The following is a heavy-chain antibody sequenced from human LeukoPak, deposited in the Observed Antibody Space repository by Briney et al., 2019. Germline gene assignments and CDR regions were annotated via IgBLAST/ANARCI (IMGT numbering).Heavy chain of an antibody. D-gene: IGHD6-19*01. Sequence: ASVKFSCKASGYTFTSYGISWVRQAPGQGLEWMGWISAYNGNTNYARKLQGRVTMTTDTSTSTAYMELRSLRSDDTAVYYCARGIAVAGDEYYFDYWGQGTLVTVSS. CDR1: GYTFTSYG. CDR2: ISAYNGNT. CDR3: ARGIAVAGDEYYFDY. V-gene: IGHV1-18*01. J-gene: IGHJ4*02.